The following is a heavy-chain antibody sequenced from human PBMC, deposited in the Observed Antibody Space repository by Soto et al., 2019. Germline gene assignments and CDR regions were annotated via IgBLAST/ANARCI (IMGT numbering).Heavy chain of an antibody. V-gene: IGHV3-66*01. Sequence: GGSLRLSCAASGFTVSSNYMSWVRQAPGKGLEWVSVIYSGGSTYYADSVKGRFTISRDNSKNTLYLQMNSLRAEDTAVYYCARDRMGYCSSTSCYERGPYYSYMAVWGKGTTVPVSS. CDR3: ARDRMGYCSSTSCYERGPYYSYMAV. J-gene: IGHJ6*03. D-gene: IGHD2-2*01. CDR2: IYSGGST. CDR1: GFTVSSNY.